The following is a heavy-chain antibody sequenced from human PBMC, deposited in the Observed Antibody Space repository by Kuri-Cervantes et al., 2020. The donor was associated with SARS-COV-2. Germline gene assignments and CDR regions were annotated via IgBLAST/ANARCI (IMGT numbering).Heavy chain of an antibody. V-gene: IGHV4-34*01. CDR2: INHSGST. J-gene: IGHJ4*02. CDR3: ARGKDYGDYLFDY. CDR1: GGSFSGYY. D-gene: IGHD4-17*01. Sequence: GSLRLSCAVYGGSFSGYYWSWIRQPPGKGLEWIGEINHSGSTNYNPSLKSRVTISVDTSKNQFSLKLSSVTAADTAVYYCARGKDYGDYLFDYWGQGTLVNVSS.